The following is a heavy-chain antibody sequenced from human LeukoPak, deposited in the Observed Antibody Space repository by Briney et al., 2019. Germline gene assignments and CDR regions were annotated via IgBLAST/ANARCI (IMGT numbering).Heavy chain of an antibody. V-gene: IGHV3-30-3*01. Sequence: GGSLRLSCAASGFTFSSYAMHWVRQAPGKGLEWVAVISYDGSNKYYADSVKGRFTISRDNSKNTLYLQMNSLRVEDTAVYYCTRDLMDYDVSTGLHHYYMDVWGQGTTVTVSS. J-gene: IGHJ6*02. CDR2: ISYDGSNK. CDR1: GFTFSSYA. CDR3: TRDLMDYDVSTGLHHYYMDV. D-gene: IGHD3-9*01.